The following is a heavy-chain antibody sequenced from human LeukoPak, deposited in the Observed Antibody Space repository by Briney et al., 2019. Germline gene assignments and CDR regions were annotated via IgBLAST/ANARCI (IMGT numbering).Heavy chain of an antibody. Sequence: SETLSLTCSVSGGSVSSGGYSWNWIRQHPGKGLEWIGYIYYTGSTYYNPSLKNRTTILLDTSKNQFSLRLNSVTAADTAVYYCATAYTYFDCWGQGTLVTVSS. V-gene: IGHV4-31*03. CDR3: ATAYTYFDC. CDR2: IYYTGST. CDR1: GGSVSSGGYS. J-gene: IGHJ4*02. D-gene: IGHD4-11*01.